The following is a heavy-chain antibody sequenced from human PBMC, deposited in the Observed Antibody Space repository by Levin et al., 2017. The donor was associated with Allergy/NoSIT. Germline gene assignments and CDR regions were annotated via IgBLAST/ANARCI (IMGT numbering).Heavy chain of an antibody. J-gene: IGHJ6*02. V-gene: IGHV1-69*06. Sequence: SVKVSCKASGGTFSTYRIIWVRQAPGQGLEWMGGITPMFGTTSYPQKFEARVTLTADKSTSVAYMELTSLTSADTAVYYCARAQTYDFHRSYSYLMDLCSQGPPVNVSS. CDR2: ITPMFGTT. CDR3: ARAQTYDFHRSYSYLMDL. D-gene: IGHD3-3*01. CDR1: GGTFSTYR.